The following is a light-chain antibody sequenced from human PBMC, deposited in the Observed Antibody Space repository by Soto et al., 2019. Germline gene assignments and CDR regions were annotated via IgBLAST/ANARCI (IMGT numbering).Light chain of an antibody. CDR1: QSLLHSNGYNY. J-gene: IGKJ1*01. Sequence: IVMTQSPLSLPVTPGEPASISCRSSQSLLHSNGYNYLDWYLQKPGQSPQLLIYLGSNRASGVPDRFSGSGSGTDFTLKINRVEAEDVGVYYCMQPLQSWTFGQGTKVDIK. CDR3: MQPLQSWT. CDR2: LGS. V-gene: IGKV2-28*01.